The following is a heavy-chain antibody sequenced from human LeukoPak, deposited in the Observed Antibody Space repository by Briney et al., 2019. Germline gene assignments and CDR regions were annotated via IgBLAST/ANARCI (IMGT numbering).Heavy chain of an antibody. Sequence: PGGSLRLSCAASGFTFSSYAMSWVRQAPGKGLEWVSGLSGSGGSTYYADSVKGRFTISRDNAKNSLYLQMNSLRAEDTALYYCAGLGNYYYMDVWGKGTTVTVSS. CDR1: GFTFSSYA. J-gene: IGHJ6*03. CDR3: AGLGNYYYMDV. CDR2: LSGSGGST. D-gene: IGHD7-27*01. V-gene: IGHV3-23*01.